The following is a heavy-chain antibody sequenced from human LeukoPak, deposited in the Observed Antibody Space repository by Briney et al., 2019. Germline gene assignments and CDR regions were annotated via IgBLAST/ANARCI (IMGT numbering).Heavy chain of an antibody. CDR1: GFTFSSYA. V-gene: IGHV3-23*01. J-gene: IGHJ4*02. CDR3: AKDTYYYGSGSYGYYFDY. CDR2: ISGSGGST. Sequence: GGSLRLSCAASGFTFSSYAMSWVRQAPGKGLEWVSAISGSGGSTYYADSVKGRFTISRDNSKNTLYLQMNSLRAEDTAVYYCAKDTYYYGSGSYGYYFDYWGQGTLVTVSS. D-gene: IGHD3-10*01.